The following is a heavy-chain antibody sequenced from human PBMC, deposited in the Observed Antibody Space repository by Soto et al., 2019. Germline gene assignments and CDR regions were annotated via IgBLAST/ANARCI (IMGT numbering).Heavy chain of an antibody. V-gene: IGHV3-23*01. CDR2: ISGSGGST. Sequence: GGSLRLSCSASGFTFSSYAMSWVRQAPGKGLEWVSAISGSGGSTYYADSVKGRFTISRDNSKNTLYLQMNSLRAEDTAVYYCARSFGVVINYWDFEFWGSGTLSTVAA. D-gene: IGHD3-3*01. J-gene: IGHJ2*01. CDR1: GFTFSSYA. CDR3: ARSFGVVINYWDFEF.